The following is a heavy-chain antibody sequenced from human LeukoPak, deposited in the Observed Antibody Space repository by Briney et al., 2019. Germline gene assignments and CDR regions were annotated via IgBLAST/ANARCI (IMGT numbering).Heavy chain of an antibody. V-gene: IGHV1-18*01. CDR2: ISAYNGNT. D-gene: IGHD3-3*01. CDR1: GYTFTSYG. J-gene: IGHJ4*02. Sequence: GASVKVSCKASGYTFTSYGISWVRQAPGQVLEWMGWISAYNGNTNYAQKLQGRVTMTTDTSTSTAYMELRSLRSDDTAVYYCARETEYYDFWSGYSGATGVLYYFDYWGQGTLVTVSS. CDR3: ARETEYYDFWSGYSGATGVLYYFDY.